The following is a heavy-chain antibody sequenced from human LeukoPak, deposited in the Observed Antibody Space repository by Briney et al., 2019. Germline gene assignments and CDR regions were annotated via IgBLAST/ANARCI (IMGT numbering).Heavy chain of an antibody. V-gene: IGHV4-34*01. Sequence: PSETLSLTCAVCGGSFSGYYWSWIRQPPGKGLEWIGEINHSGSTNYNPSLKSRVTISVDTSKNQFSLKLSSVTAADTAVYYCASRQASYDSSGYYYFPLGYWGQGTLVTVSS. J-gene: IGHJ4*02. CDR3: ASRQASYDSSGYYYFPLGY. CDR2: INHSGST. CDR1: GGSFSGYY. D-gene: IGHD3-22*01.